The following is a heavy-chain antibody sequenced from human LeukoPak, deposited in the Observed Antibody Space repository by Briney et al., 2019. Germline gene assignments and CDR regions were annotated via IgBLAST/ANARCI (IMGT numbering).Heavy chain of an antibody. CDR3: VRDQEHSFPY. CDR1: GFSFSRYW. CDR2: IKEDGREK. J-gene: IGHJ4*02. D-gene: IGHD1/OR15-1a*01. Sequence: GGSLRLSCAASGFSFSRYWMSWVRQAPGKGLEWVAKIKEDGREKYYVDSVKGRFTISRDNAENSLYLQMNRLRPEDPAVYFCVRDQEHSFPYWGQGTLVSASS. V-gene: IGHV3-7*01.